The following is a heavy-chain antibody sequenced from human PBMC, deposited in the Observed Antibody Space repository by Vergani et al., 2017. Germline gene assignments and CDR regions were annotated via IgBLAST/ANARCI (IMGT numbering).Heavy chain of an antibody. D-gene: IGHD2-2*02. Sequence: QVQLQQWGAGLLKPSETLSLTCAVYGGSFSGYYWSWIRQPPGKGLEWIGEINHSGSTNYNPSLKSRVTISVDTSKNQFSLKLSSVTAADTAAYYCAREWPAAIPDRWQIDLWGRGSLVVVST. V-gene: IGHV4-34*01. CDR2: INHSGST. J-gene: IGHJ2*01. CDR3: AREWPAAIPDRWQIDL. CDR1: GGSFSGYY.